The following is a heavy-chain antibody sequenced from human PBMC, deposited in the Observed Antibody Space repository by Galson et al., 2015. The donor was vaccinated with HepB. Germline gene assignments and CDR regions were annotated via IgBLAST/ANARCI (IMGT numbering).Heavy chain of an antibody. Sequence: SLRLSCAASGFTFSTYGMHWVRQAPGKGLEWVAIIWHDGNNKYYADSVKGRFTISRDNSKNTLYLHMNSLRVEDTAVYYCTRGTTFGMVALDFWGQGTLVTVSS. CDR3: TRGTTFGMVALDF. D-gene: IGHD3-3*01. CDR1: GFTFSTYG. V-gene: IGHV3-33*01. CDR2: IWHDGNNK. J-gene: IGHJ4*02.